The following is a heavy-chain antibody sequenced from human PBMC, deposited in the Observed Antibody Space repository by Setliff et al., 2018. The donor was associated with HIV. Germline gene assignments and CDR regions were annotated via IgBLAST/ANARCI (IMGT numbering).Heavy chain of an antibody. CDR2: IRSKAYGGTT. D-gene: IGHD6-13*01. J-gene: IGHJ4*02. Sequence: SWIRQAPGKGLEWVGFIRSKAYGGTTEYAASVKGRFTISRDDSKSIAYLQMKSLKIEDTAVYYCTREPPHSISWYGRFDFWGQGTLVTVSS. V-gene: IGHV3-49*02. CDR3: TREPPHSISWYGRFDF.